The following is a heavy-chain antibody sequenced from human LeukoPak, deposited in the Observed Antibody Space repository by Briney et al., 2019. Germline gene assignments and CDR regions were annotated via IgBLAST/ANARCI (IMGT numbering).Heavy chain of an antibody. CDR2: TRNKAKSYTT. CDR1: GFSLSDHY. Sequence: PGGSLRLSCAASGFSLSDHYMDWVRQAPGKGLEWVGRTRNKAKSYTTEYAASVKGRFTISRDDSKKSLDLQMNSLKTEDTAVYYCARVKSGSYHFDYWGQGTVVTVSS. J-gene: IGHJ4*02. D-gene: IGHD6-19*01. CDR3: ARVKSGSYHFDY. V-gene: IGHV3-72*01.